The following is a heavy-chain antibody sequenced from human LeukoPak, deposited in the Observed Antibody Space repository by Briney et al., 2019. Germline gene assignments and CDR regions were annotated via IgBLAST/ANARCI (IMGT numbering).Heavy chain of an antibody. CDR1: GGSISSGGYS. D-gene: IGHD3-22*01. J-gene: IGHJ3*02. Sequence: SETLSLTCAVSGGSISSGGYSCSWIRQPPGNGLEWLGYIYHSGSTYYNPSLKSRVTISGDRSKNQFSLKLSSVTAADTAVYYCARGGPYDSSGYWAFDIWGQGTMVTVSS. CDR3: ARGGPYDSSGYWAFDI. V-gene: IGHV4-30-2*01. CDR2: IYHSGST.